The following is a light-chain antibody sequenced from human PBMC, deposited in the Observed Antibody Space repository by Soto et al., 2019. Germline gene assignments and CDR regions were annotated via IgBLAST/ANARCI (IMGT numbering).Light chain of an antibody. V-gene: IGKV3-15*01. Sequence: EIVMTQSPATLSVSPGEEATLSCRASQGIGDTLAWYQQKPGQTPRLLIYDTSIRATGVPARFSGSRSGAEFTLTISSLQSEDFAVYYCQHYVTWPLTFGGGTKVESK. CDR1: QGIGDT. CDR3: QHYVTWPLT. CDR2: DTS. J-gene: IGKJ4*01.